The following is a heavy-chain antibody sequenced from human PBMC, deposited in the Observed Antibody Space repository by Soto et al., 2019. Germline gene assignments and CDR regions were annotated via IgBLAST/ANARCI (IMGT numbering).Heavy chain of an antibody. CDR1: GFTFSSYE. D-gene: IGHD1-26*01. V-gene: IGHV3-48*03. Sequence: EVQLVESGGGLVQPGGSLRLSCAASGFTFSSYEMNWVRQAPGKGLEWVSYISSSGSTIYYADSVKGRFTISRDNAKNSLYLQMNSLRAEDTAVYYCAREGRGSYFDYRGQGTLVTVSS. J-gene: IGHJ4*02. CDR3: AREGRGSYFDY. CDR2: ISSSGSTI.